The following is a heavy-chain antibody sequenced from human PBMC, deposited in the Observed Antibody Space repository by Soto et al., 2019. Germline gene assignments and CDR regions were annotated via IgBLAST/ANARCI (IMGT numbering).Heavy chain of an antibody. CDR3: ARFIQEDYYYGMDV. V-gene: IGHV1-18*01. CDR1: GYTFYSHS. CDR2: ISADNINT. J-gene: IGHJ6*02. Sequence: QAQLVQSGAEVKKPGASVKVSCKASGYTFYSHSISWVRQAPGQGLEWMGRISADNINTKYAQKFRGRVTMTTDTSTSTVYMELRNLRSDDTAVYYWARFIQEDYYYGMDVWGQGTTVTVSS.